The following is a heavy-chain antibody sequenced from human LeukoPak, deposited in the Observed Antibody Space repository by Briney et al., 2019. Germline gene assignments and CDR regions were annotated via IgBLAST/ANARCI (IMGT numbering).Heavy chain of an antibody. Sequence: PSQTLSLTCTVSGGSISSGSYYWSWIRQPAGKGLEWIGRIYTSGSTNYNPSLKSRVTISVDTSKNQFSLKLSSVTAADTAVYYCARDASWEYQLYYYYMDVWGKGTTVTVSS. D-gene: IGHD2-2*01. CDR2: IYTSGST. J-gene: IGHJ6*03. CDR3: ARDASWEYQLYYYYMDV. CDR1: GGSISSGSYY. V-gene: IGHV4-61*02.